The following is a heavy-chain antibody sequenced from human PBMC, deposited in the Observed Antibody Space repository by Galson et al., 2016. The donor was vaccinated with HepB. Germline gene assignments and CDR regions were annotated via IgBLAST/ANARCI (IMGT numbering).Heavy chain of an antibody. CDR2: IHYSGTT. D-gene: IGHD1-26*01. CDR1: GGSTTIYY. Sequence: SETLSLTCSVSGGSTTIYYWSWIRQPPGKGLEWIGYIHYSGTTDYNPSLNSRVTISLDTSKNQFSLKLNSVTAADTAVYYCARLSYSGSYYFDYWGQGTLVTVSS. V-gene: IGHV4-59*01. J-gene: IGHJ4*02. CDR3: ARLSYSGSYYFDY.